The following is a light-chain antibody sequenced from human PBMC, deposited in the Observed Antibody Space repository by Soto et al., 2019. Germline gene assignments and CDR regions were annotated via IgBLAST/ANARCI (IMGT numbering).Light chain of an antibody. V-gene: IGLV2-23*01. CDR1: SSDVGSYNL. CDR3: CSYASSNTLI. CDR2: EGS. J-gene: IGLJ2*01. Sequence: QSVLTQPASVSGSPGQSITISCTGTSSDVGSYNLVSWYHQHPGKAPKLMIYEGSERPSGVSNRFSGSKSGNTASLTISGLQAEDEADYYCCSYASSNTLIFGGGTKLTVL.